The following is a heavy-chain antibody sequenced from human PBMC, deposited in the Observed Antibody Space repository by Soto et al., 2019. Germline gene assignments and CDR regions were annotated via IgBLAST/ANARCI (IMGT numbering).Heavy chain of an antibody. CDR3: AKDQTYYDSRYGMDV. CDR1: GFAFSGYA. D-gene: IGHD3-3*01. Sequence: QMVESGGGVVQPGRSPGLSCAASGFAFSGYAMHWVRQAPGKGLEWVAAISYDGSNQYYADSVKGRFTISRDNSKRTLSLQMNSLRPEDTAIYYCAKDQTYYDSRYGMDVWGQGTTVTVSS. J-gene: IGHJ6*02. V-gene: IGHV3-30*04. CDR2: ISYDGSNQ.